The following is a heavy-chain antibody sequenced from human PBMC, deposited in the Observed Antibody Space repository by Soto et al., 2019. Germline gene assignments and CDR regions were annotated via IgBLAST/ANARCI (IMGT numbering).Heavy chain of an antibody. CDR2: IYYSGST. CDR3: AREYSSSNFDY. CDR1: GGSISSYY. V-gene: IGHV4-59*01. J-gene: IGHJ4*02. D-gene: IGHD6-6*01. Sequence: SEPLSLTCTVSGGSISSYYWSWIRQPPGKGLEWIGYIYYSGSTNYNPSLKSRVTISVDTSKNQFSLKLSSVTAADTAVYYCAREYSSSNFDYWGQGTLVTVSS.